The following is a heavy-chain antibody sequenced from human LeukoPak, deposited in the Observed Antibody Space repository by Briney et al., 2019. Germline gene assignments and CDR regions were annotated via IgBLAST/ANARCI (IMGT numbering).Heavy chain of an antibody. D-gene: IGHD3-22*01. J-gene: IGHJ4*02. CDR2: INHSGST. Sequence: SETLSLTCAVYGGSFSGYYWSWLRQPPGKGLEWIGEINHSGSTNYNPSLKSRVTISVDTSKNQFSLKLSSVTAADTAVYYCARVSYYDSSGYYYFDYWGQGTLVTVSS. CDR3: ARVSYYDSSGYYYFDY. CDR1: GGSFSGYY. V-gene: IGHV4-34*01.